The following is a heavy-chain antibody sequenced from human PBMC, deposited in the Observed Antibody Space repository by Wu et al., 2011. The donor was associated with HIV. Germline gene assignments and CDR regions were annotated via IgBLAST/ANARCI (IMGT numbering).Heavy chain of an antibody. D-gene: IGHD2-2*01. V-gene: IGHV1-69*14. CDR2: IIPNSGTT. Sequence: QVQLVQSGAEVKKPGSSVKISCKAPGGTFNNWAFSWVRQAPGQGLEWMGGIIPNSGTTNYARKFQGRFTVTADTSTTTVHMELRSLRSEDTAVYFCARSGEAAAYYYYYMNVWGKGTTVTISS. J-gene: IGHJ6*03. CDR3: ARSGEAAAYYYYYMNV. CDR1: GGTFNNWA.